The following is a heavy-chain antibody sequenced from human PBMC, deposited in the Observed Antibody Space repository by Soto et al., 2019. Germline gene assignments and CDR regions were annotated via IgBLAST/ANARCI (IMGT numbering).Heavy chain of an antibody. CDR1: GFTFSTYG. CDR3: ARVVDCISTSCYDGPFDY. Sequence: GGFLRLSCAASGFTFSTYGMHWVRQAPGKGLEWVAVIWYDGSNKYYADSVKGRFTISRDNSKNTLYLQMNSLRAEDTAVYYCARVVDCISTSCYDGPFDYWGQGTLVTVSS. J-gene: IGHJ4*02. CDR2: IWYDGSNK. V-gene: IGHV3-33*08. D-gene: IGHD2-2*01.